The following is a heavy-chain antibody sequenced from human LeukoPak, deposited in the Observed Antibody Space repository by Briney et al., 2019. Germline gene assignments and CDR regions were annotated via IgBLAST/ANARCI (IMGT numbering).Heavy chain of an antibody. V-gene: IGHV4-39*01. Sequence: SETLSLTCVVSGVSISSSNYYWGWIRQPPGKGLEWIGTIYYNGSPSYNPSLKSRGTISADTSKNQFSLKLSSVTAADTAVYYCARHPPRDCSSSSCYKRWFDPWGQGTLVTVSS. CDR3: ARHPPRDCSSSSCYKRWFDP. CDR2: IYYNGSP. D-gene: IGHD2-2*02. CDR1: GVSISSSNYY. J-gene: IGHJ5*02.